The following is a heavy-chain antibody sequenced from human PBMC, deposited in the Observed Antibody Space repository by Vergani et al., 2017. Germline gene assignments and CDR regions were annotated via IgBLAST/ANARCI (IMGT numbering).Heavy chain of an antibody. CDR2: IYYSGST. CDR1: GGSISSYY. D-gene: IGHD5-12*01. J-gene: IGHJ4*02. CDR3: ARQWNYFDY. Sequence: QVQLQESGPGLVKPSETLSLTCTVSGGSISSYYWSWIRQPPGKGLEWIGYIYYSGSTNYNPSLKSRVTISVDTSKNQFSLKLSSVTAADTAVYYCARQWNYFDYWGQGTLVTVSS. V-gene: IGHV4-59*08.